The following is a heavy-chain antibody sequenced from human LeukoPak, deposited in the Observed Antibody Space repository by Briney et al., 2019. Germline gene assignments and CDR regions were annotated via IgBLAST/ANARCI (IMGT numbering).Heavy chain of an antibody. Sequence: SETLSLTCTVSGGSISSYYWSWIRQPPGKGLEWIGYIYYSGSTNYNPSLKSRVTISVDTSKNQFSLKLSSVTAADTAVYYCARDDCSSSSCPEGAFDIWGQGTLVTVSS. CDR3: ARDDCSSSSCPEGAFDI. V-gene: IGHV4-59*12. D-gene: IGHD2-15*01. CDR1: GGSISSYY. J-gene: IGHJ3*02. CDR2: IYYSGST.